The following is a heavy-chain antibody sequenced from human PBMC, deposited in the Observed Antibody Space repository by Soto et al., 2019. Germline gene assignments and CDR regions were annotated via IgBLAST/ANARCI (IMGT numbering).Heavy chain of an antibody. CDR3: AREAGFYFDY. J-gene: IGHJ4*02. Sequence: GGSLRLSCTASGFTFSRFAMNWVRQAPGKGLEWVSYISNSGSTIHYSDSVKGRFTISRDTAKHSLYLQMNSLRAEDTAVYYCAREAGFYFDYLGQGTLVTVSS. D-gene: IGHD6-19*01. CDR1: GFTFSRFA. V-gene: IGHV3-48*03. CDR2: ISNSGSTI.